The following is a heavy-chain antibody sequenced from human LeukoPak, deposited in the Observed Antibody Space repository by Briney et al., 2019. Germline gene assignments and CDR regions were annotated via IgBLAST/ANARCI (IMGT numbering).Heavy chain of an antibody. V-gene: IGHV4-61*08. CDR1: GGSISSGGYS. CDR3: ARGEQWLAKFDP. D-gene: IGHD6-19*01. J-gene: IGHJ5*02. Sequence: SETLSLTCAVSGGSISSGGYSWSWIRQPPGKGLEWIGYIYYSGSTNYNPSLKSRVTISVDTSKNQFSLKLSSVTAADTAVYYCARGEQWLAKFDPWGQGTLVTVSS. CDR2: IYYSGST.